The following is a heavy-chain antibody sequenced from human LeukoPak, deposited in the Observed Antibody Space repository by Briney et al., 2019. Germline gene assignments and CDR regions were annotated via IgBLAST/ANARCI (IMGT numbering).Heavy chain of an antibody. D-gene: IGHD1-1*01. CDR1: GFTFSSYE. V-gene: IGHV3-48*03. CDR3: ARIHNLGILAHFDC. CDR2: INSGGSTL. Sequence: PGGSLRLSCAASGFTFSSYEMNWVRQAPGKGLEWVSYINSGGSTLYYADSVKGRFTISRDNAKNSLYLQMNSLRAEDTAVYYCARIHNLGILAHFDCWGQGTLVTVSS. J-gene: IGHJ4*02.